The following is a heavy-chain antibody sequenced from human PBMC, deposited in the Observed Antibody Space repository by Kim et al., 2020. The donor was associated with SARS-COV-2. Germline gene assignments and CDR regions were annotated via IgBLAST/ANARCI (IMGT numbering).Heavy chain of an antibody. CDR3: ARGLDY. Sequence: SETLSLTCTVSAGSISSSPYYWGWIRQPPGKGLEWIGSIFYSGTTYYNPSLKSRLTISVDTSKNQFSLKLTSVTAADTAVYYCARGLDYWGQVTLVTVSS. J-gene: IGHJ4*02. CDR2: IFYSGTT. CDR1: AGSISSSPYY. V-gene: IGHV4-39*01.